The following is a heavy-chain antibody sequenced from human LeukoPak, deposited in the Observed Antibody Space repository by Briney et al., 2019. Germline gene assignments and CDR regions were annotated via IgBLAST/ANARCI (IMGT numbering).Heavy chain of an antibody. Sequence: QTGGSLRLSCAASGFTFSTYWMTWVRQAPGKGLEWVATIRQDDIERHLVDSVKGRFFISRDNAKNSLYLQMNSLTVEDTAVYYCVRGCNRAHCPYFFDSWGQGTLFTVS. CDR3: VRGCNRAHCPYFFDS. CDR2: IRQDDIER. V-gene: IGHV3-7*01. D-gene: IGHD2/OR15-2a*01. CDR1: GFTFSTYW. J-gene: IGHJ4*02.